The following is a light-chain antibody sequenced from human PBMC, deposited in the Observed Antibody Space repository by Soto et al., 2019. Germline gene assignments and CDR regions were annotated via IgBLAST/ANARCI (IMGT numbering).Light chain of an antibody. CDR2: DAS. V-gene: IGKV3-11*01. CDR1: QSIGLA. Sequence: EIMMTQSPATLSVSPGERATLSCRASQSIGLAIAWYQHKPGQAPRLLIFDASQRATGIPARFSGRGAGTDFTLTISSLEPEDFAVYYCQQRSNWPITFGQGTRLEIK. CDR3: QQRSNWPIT. J-gene: IGKJ5*01.